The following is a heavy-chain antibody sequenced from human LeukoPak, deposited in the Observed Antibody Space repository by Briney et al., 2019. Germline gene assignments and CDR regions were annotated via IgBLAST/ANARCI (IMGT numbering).Heavy chain of an antibody. D-gene: IGHD3-16*02. V-gene: IGHV3-23*01. J-gene: IGHJ4*02. CDR3: AKDSSITFGGVIVLDY. CDR1: GFTFSSYA. Sequence: GGSLRLSCAASGFTFSSYAMSWVRQAPGKGLEWVSAISGSGGSTYYADSVKGRFTISRDNSKNTLYLQMNSLRAEDTAVYYCAKDSSITFGGVIVLDYWGQGTLVTVSS. CDR2: ISGSGGST.